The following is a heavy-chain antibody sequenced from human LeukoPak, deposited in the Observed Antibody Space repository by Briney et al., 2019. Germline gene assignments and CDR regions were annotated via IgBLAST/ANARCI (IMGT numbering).Heavy chain of an antibody. D-gene: IGHD3-22*01. J-gene: IGHJ4*02. Sequence: GESLKISCQGSGYSFTSYWISWVRQMPGKGLEWMGRIDPSDSYTNYSPSFQGHVTISADKSISTAYLQWSSLKASDTAMYYCARGTYSYYYDSSGYYYFDYWGQGTLVTVSS. CDR3: ARGTYSYYYDSSGYYYFDY. CDR1: GYSFTSYW. V-gene: IGHV5-10-1*01. CDR2: IDPSDSYT.